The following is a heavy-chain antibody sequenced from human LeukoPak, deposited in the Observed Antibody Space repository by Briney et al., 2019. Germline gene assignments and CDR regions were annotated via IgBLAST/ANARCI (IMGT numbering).Heavy chain of an antibody. V-gene: IGHV4-31*03. D-gene: IGHD5-12*01. CDR3: ARVRGYSGYESVRFDP. Sequence: SETLSLTCTVSGGSISSGGYYWSWIRQHPGKGLEWLGYIYYSGSTYYNPSLKSRVTISVDTSKNQFSLKLSSVTAADTAVYYCARVRGYSGYESVRFDPWGQGTLVTVSS. CDR2: IYYSGST. CDR1: GGSISSGGYY. J-gene: IGHJ5*02.